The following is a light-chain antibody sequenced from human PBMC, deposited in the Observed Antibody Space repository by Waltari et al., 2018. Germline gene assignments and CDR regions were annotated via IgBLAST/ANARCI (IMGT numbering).Light chain of an antibody. Sequence: VLTQSPATLSLSPGERATLSCRASQSVSSKLAWYQHKPGQAPRLLLYDASNRATGIPARCSGSESGTDFTRTISSLEPEDFAVYYCHQRINLLRTFGQGTNRESK. V-gene: IGKV3-11*01. CDR2: DAS. CDR1: QSVSSK. J-gene: IGKJ2*02. CDR3: HQRINLLRT.